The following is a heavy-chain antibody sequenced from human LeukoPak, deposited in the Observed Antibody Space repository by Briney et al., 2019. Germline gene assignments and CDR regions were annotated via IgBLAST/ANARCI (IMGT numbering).Heavy chain of an antibody. V-gene: IGHV4-59*11. CDR3: ARQIAAAGTIWFDP. Sequence: SETLSLTCTVSGGSISSHYWSWIRQPPGKGLEWIGYIYYSGSTNYNPSLKSRVTISVDTSKNQFSPKLSSVTAADTAVYYCARQIAAAGTIWFDPWGQGTLVTVSS. J-gene: IGHJ5*02. CDR1: GGSISSHY. CDR2: IYYSGST. D-gene: IGHD6-13*01.